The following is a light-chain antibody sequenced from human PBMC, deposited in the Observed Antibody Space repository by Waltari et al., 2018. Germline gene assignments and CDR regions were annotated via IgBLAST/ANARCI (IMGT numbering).Light chain of an antibody. CDR2: ATS. J-gene: IGKJ4*01. CDR3: QQSYRTPPLT. Sequence: DIQMNQSPSSLSASVGDRVTITCRASQSISGYLNWYQQKPGKAPKVLIYATSSLQSGVPSRFSGSGSGTDFTLTISSLQPEDFATYYCQQSYRTPPLTFGGGTKVEIK. V-gene: IGKV1-39*01. CDR1: QSISGY.